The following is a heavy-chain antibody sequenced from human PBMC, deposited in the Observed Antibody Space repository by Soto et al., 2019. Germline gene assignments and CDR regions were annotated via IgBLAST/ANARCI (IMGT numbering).Heavy chain of an antibody. V-gene: IGHV4-4*02. CDR3: ARVRYYYGSGSYYPEYSYGMDV. CDR2: IYHSGST. Sequence: SETLSLTCAVSGGSISSSNWWSWVRQPPGKGLEWIGEIYHSGSTNYNPSLKSRVTISVDKAKNQFSLKLSSVTAADTAVYYCARVRYYYGSGSYYPEYSYGMDVWGQGTTVTVSS. CDR1: GGSISSSNW. D-gene: IGHD3-10*01. J-gene: IGHJ6*02.